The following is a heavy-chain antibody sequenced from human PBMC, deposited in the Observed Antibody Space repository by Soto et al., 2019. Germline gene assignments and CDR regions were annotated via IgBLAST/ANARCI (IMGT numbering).Heavy chain of an antibody. CDR1: GGSFSGYY. CDR3: ARVARRRITGTKKWFDP. Sequence: SETLSLTCAVYGGSFSGYYWSWIRQPPGKGLEWIGEINHSGSTNYNPSLRSRVTISVDTSKNQFSLKLSSVTAADTAVYYGARVARRRITGTKKWFDPWGQGTLVTVSS. D-gene: IGHD1-7*01. CDR2: INHSGST. J-gene: IGHJ5*02. V-gene: IGHV4-34*01.